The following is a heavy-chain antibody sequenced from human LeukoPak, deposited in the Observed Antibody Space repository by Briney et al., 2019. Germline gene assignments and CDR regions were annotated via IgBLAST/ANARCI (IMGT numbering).Heavy chain of an antibody. V-gene: IGHV3-53*01. CDR3: ARGGFNYGAFDI. CDR2: IYSGGNT. CDR1: GFIVSINS. J-gene: IGHJ3*02. Sequence: PGGSLRLSCTVSGFIVSINSMSWVRQAPGKGLEWVSFIYSGGNTHYSDSVKGRFTISRDNSKNTLYLHMNSLRAEDTAVYYCARGGFNYGAFDIWGQGTMVTVSS. D-gene: IGHD5-24*01.